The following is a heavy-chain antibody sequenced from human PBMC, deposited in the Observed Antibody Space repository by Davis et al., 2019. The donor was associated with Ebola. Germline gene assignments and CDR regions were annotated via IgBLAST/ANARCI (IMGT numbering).Heavy chain of an antibody. CDR2: INAGNGNT. CDR3: AREWSGSLGPFDY. D-gene: IGHD3-3*01. CDR1: GYTFTSYA. J-gene: IGHJ4*02. V-gene: IGHV1-3*01. Sequence: ASVKVSCKASGYTFTSYAMHWVRQAPGQRLEWMGWINAGNGNTKYSQKFQGRVTIIRDTSASTAYMELSSLRSEDTAVYYCAREWSGSLGPFDYWGQGTLVTVSS.